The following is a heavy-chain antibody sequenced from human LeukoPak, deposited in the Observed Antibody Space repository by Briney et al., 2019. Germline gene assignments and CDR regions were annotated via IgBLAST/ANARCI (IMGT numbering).Heavy chain of an antibody. CDR3: AKGGGYSYGPGFDY. CDR1: GFTFSSYG. CDR2: ISYDGSNK. J-gene: IGHJ4*02. D-gene: IGHD5-18*01. V-gene: IGHV3-30*18. Sequence: GGSLRLSCAASGFTFSSYGMHWVRQAPGKGLEGVAVISYDGSNKYYADSVKGRFTISRDNSKNTLYLQMNSLRAEDTAVYYCAKGGGYSYGPGFDYWGQGTLVTVSS.